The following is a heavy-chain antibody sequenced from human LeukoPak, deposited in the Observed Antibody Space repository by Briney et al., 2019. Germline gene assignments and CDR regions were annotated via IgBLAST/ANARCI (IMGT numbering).Heavy chain of an antibody. CDR1: GYTFTSYG. J-gene: IGHJ1*01. CDR3: ATVGDYGYLLVGYFQH. D-gene: IGHD4-17*01. CDR2: ISAYNGNT. V-gene: IGHV1-18*01. Sequence: GASVKVSCKASGYTFTSYGISWVRQAPGQGLEWMGWISAYNGNTDYAQKLQGRVTMTTDTSTSTAYMELRSLRSDDTAVYYCATVGDYGYLLVGYFQHWGQGTLVTVSS.